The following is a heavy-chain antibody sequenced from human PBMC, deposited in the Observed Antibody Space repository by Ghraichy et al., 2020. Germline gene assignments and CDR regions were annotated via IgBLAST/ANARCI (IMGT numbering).Heavy chain of an antibody. CDR3: ASLPINYDYVWGSYRYDY. J-gene: IGHJ4*02. D-gene: IGHD3-16*02. CDR2: IYYSGIT. Sequence: SETLSLTCTVSGGSISSYYWSWIRQPPGKGLEWIGYIYYSGITNYNPSLKSRVTISVDTSKNQFSLKLSSVTAADTAVYYCASLPINYDYVWGSYRYDYWGQVTLVTVSS. CDR1: GGSISSYY. V-gene: IGHV4-59*01.